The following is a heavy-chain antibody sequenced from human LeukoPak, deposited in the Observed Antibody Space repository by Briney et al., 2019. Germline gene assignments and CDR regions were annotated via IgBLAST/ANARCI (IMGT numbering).Heavy chain of an antibody. CDR3: AGYPNYSGSGTYYPDY. Sequence: NSSETLSLTCTVSGGSISSHYWSWIRQPPGKGLEWIGYIHYSGSTHYNPSLKSRVTISVDTSKNQFSLKLSSVTAADTAVYYCAGYPNYSGSGTYYPDYWGQGTLVTASS. D-gene: IGHD3-10*01. CDR1: GGSISSHY. CDR2: IHYSGST. J-gene: IGHJ4*02. V-gene: IGHV4-59*11.